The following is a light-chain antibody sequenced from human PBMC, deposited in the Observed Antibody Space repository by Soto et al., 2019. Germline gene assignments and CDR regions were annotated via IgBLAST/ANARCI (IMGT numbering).Light chain of an antibody. J-gene: IGKJ4*01. CDR2: DAS. Sequence: EIVMTQSPATLSVSPGERATLSCRASQSVISNLAWYQQKPGQAPRLLIYDASNRATGIPDRFSGSGSGTDFTFTISRLEPEDSAVYYCQQFSSYPLTFGGGTKVDIK. CDR1: QSVISN. CDR3: QQFSSYPLT. V-gene: IGKV3D-15*01.